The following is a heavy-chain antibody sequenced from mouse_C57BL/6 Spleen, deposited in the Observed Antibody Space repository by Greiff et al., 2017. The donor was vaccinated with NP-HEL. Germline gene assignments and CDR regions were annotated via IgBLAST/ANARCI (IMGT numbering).Heavy chain of an antibody. V-gene: IGHV1-64*01. CDR3: ASRDYGSSWYFDV. J-gene: IGHJ1*03. D-gene: IGHD1-1*01. CDR1: GYTFTSYW. CDR2: IHPNSGST. Sequence: VQLQQPGAELVKPGASVKLSCKASGYTFTSYWMHWVKQRPGQGLEWIGMIHPNSGSTNYNEKFKSKATLTVDKSSSTAYMQLSSLTSEDSAVYYCASRDYGSSWYFDVWGTGTTVTVSS.